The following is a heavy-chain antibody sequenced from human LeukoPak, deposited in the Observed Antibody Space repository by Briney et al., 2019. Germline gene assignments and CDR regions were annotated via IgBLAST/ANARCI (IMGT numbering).Heavy chain of an antibody. V-gene: IGHV3-30*02. Sequence: PGGSLRLSCAASRFTFSSYGMHWVRQAPGKGLEWVAFIQYDGSKKYYADSVKGRFTISRDNSNNTVYLQMNNLRPEDTAVFYCARGQGYESYYYMDVWGKGTTVSVSS. CDR2: IQYDGSKK. CDR1: RFTFSSYG. J-gene: IGHJ6*03. D-gene: IGHD2-2*01. CDR3: ARGQGYESYYYMDV.